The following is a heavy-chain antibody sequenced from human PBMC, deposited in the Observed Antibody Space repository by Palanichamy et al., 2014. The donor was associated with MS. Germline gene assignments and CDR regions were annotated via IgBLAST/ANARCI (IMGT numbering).Heavy chain of an antibody. V-gene: IGHV4-39*02. Sequence: QLQGVGAPGLVRPSETLSLTCTVSGDSIGSGDNFWGWIRLPPGEGLEWIGSIRDSGNTYYNPSLKGRVTISMDTSKNHFSLKLISVTATDTAIYYCVRRAKILGDTGHTHDYWGQGTLVTVSS. CDR3: VRRAKILGDTGHTHDY. J-gene: IGHJ4*02. D-gene: IGHD1-26*01. CDR1: GDSIGSGDNF. CDR2: IRDSGNT.